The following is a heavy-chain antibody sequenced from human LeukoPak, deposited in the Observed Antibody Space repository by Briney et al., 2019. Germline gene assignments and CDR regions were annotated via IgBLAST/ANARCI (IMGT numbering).Heavy chain of an antibody. J-gene: IGHJ4*02. Sequence: GGSLRLSCAASGLTLSSYWMSCVPHAPREGVERGANRKQDGSEKYYVVSVKGRFTISRDNAKNSLYLQMNSLRAEDTAVYYCARADYVWGSYLIFDYWGQGTLVTVSS. V-gene: IGHV3-7*04. CDR1: GLTLSSYW. D-gene: IGHD3-16*02. CDR2: RKQDGSEK. CDR3: ARADYVWGSYLIFDY.